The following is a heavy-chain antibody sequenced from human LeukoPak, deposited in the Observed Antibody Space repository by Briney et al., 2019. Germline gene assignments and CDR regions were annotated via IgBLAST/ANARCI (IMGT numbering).Heavy chain of an antibody. V-gene: IGHV3-23*01. CDR3: ATPQGDY. CDR1: GFTFSDYA. Sequence: GGSLRLSCTASGFTFSDYAMSWVRQAPGKGLEWVSAISASGGSTYYADSVKGRFTISRDNSKNTLYLQMNTLRVEDTAVYYCATPQGDYWGQGTLVTVSS. CDR2: ISASGGST. J-gene: IGHJ4*02.